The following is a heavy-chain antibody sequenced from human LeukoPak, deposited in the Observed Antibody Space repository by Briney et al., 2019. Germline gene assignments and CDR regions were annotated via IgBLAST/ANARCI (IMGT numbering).Heavy chain of an antibody. D-gene: IGHD3-3*01. CDR2: ISRDGGST. CDR1: GFTFSTYA. J-gene: IGHJ6*02. CDR3: AAAYFGVDQYYYGMDV. Sequence: GGSLRLSCAAPGFTFSTYAMSWVRQAPGKGLEWVSAISRDGGSTYYADSVKGRFTISRDTSKDTLYLQMNSLRAEDTAVYYCAAAYFGVDQYYYGMDVWGQGTTVTVS. V-gene: IGHV3-23*01.